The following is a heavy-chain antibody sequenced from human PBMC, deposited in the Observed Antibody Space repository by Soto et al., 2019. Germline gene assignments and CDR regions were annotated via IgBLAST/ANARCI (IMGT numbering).Heavy chain of an antibody. CDR2: SSPRGDTI. CDR3: AKGTHTNVGWPYYYQS. J-gene: IGHJ4*02. V-gene: IGHV3-48*02. CDR1: GFTLANYP. D-gene: IGHD6-19*01. Sequence: GGYLRHSCVGSGFTLANYPMIWVRQTPGKGLEWISYSSPRGDTIYYADSVEGRFTISRDNASNSLSLHMSSLRDEDSTLYYCAKGTHTNVGWPYYYQSWGQALLVTVPS.